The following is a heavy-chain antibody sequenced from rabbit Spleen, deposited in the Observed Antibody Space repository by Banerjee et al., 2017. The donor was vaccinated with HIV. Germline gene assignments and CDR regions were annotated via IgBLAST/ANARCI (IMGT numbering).Heavy chain of an antibody. V-gene: IGHV1S40*01. D-gene: IGHD2-1*01. CDR3: ARGSFLDYGAFNL. J-gene: IGHJ4*01. Sequence: QSLEESGGDLVKPGASLTLTCTASGLDFSSSSWIYWVRQAPGKGLEWIACIYASGSGNTYYASWAKGRYTISKTSSTTVTLQMTSLTAADTATYFCARGSFLDYGAFNLWGPGTLVTVS. CDR2: IYASGSGNT. CDR1: GLDFSSSSW.